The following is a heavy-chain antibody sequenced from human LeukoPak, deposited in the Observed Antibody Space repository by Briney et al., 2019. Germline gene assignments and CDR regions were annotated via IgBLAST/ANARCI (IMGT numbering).Heavy chain of an antibody. CDR1: GFTFSSSA. D-gene: IGHD2-15*01. Sequence: GGSLRLSCAASGFTFSSSAMSWVPQAPGLGWDGFQPISNNGGYTYYADSVQGRFTISRDNSKSTLCLQMNSLRAEDTAVYYCAKQLGYCSDGSCYFPYWGQGTLVTVSS. CDR2: ISNNGGYT. J-gene: IGHJ4*02. V-gene: IGHV3-23*01. CDR3: AKQLGYCSDGSCYFPY.